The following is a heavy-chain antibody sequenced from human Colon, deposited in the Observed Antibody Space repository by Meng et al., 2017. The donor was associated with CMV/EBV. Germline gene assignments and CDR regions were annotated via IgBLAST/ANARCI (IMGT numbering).Heavy chain of an antibody. J-gene: IGHJ5*02. CDR2: IIPIFGTA. CDR3: ASSDGYSYGGGWFDP. CDR1: GGTFRRYA. V-gene: IGHV1-69*05. Sequence: SGGTFRRYAISWVRQAPGQGLEWMGGIIPIFGTANYAQKFQGRVTITTDESTSTAYMELSSLRSEDTAVYYCASSDGYSYGGGWFDPWGQGTLVTVSS. D-gene: IGHD5-18*01.